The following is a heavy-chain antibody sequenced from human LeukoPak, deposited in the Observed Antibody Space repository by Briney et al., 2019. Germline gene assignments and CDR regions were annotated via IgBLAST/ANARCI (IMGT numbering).Heavy chain of an antibody. V-gene: IGHV1-8*01. CDR2: MRPNSGNT. D-gene: IGHD3-22*01. CDR3: ARRVGYYDSSGYYSFGY. Sequence: ASVKVSCKASGYTVTSYDINWVREAAGQGVEWRGWMRPNSGNTAYAQKFQGRVTMTRNTSISTAYMELSSLRSEDTAVYYCARRVGYYDSSGYYSFGYWGQGTLVTVSS. J-gene: IGHJ4*02. CDR1: GYTVTSYD.